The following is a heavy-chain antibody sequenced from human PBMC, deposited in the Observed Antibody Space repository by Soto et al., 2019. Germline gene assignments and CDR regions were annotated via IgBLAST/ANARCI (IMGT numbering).Heavy chain of an antibody. Sequence: PSETLSLTSTFSGDSISPYYWSWFHQPPGKGLEWIVDIYDSGSTNYNPSLKSRVTISVDTSKKQFSLKLSSVTAADTAVYFCARENGLTGYYVYAFDIWGQGTMVTVSS. CDR3: ARENGLTGYYVYAFDI. CDR1: GDSISPYY. J-gene: IGHJ3*02. CDR2: IYDSGST. D-gene: IGHD3-9*01. V-gene: IGHV4-59*12.